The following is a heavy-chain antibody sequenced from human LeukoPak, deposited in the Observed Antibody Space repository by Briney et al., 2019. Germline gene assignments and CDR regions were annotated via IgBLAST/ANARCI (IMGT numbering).Heavy chain of an antibody. CDR2: ISYDGSNK. V-gene: IGHV3-30*18. CDR1: GFTFSSYS. J-gene: IGHJ6*02. Sequence: GGSLRLSCAASGFTFSSYSMNWVRQAPGKGLEWVAVISYDGSNKYYADSVKGRFTISRDNSKNTLYLQMNSLRAEDTAVYYCAKDSHPTAVAGPGGYYGMDVWGQGTTVTVSS. CDR3: AKDSHPTAVAGPGGYYGMDV. D-gene: IGHD6-19*01.